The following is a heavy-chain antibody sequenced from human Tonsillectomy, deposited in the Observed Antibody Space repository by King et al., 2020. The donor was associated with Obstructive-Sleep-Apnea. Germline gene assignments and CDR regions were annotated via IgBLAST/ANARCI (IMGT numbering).Heavy chain of an antibody. CDR3: ARGRTYYYDSVDHFQH. D-gene: IGHD3-22*01. J-gene: IGHJ1*01. Sequence: VQLQESGPGLVKPSETLSLTCTVSGGSLGSYYWSWIRQPPGKGLEWIGYIYYSGSTNYNPSLTSRVTISVDTSKNQFSLKLGSVTAADTAVYYCARGRTYYYDSVDHFQHWGQGTLVTVSS. V-gene: IGHV4-59*01. CDR2: IYYSGST. CDR1: GGSLGSYY.